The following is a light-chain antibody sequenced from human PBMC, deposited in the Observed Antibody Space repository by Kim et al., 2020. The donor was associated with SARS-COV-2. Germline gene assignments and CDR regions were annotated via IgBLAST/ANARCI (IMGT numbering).Light chain of an antibody. Sequence: SGSPGQSVTISCSGTSDDIGAYNYVSLYQLHPGKAPKLLIYDVYKRPSGVPDRFSGFKSGNTASLTVSGLQAEDEAEYYCCSFAVKFGEGTQLTVL. CDR3: CSFAVK. CDR2: DVY. J-gene: IGLJ2*01. CDR1: SDDIGAYNY. V-gene: IGLV2-11*01.